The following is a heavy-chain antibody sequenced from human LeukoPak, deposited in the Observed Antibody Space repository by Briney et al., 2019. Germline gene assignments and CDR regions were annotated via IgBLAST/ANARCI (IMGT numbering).Heavy chain of an antibody. CDR2: ISSSSSTI. CDR3: ARDSSASRRGYPDY. V-gene: IGHV3-48*01. Sequence: GGSLRLSCAASGFTFSSYSMNWVRQAPGKGLEWVSYISSSSSTIYYADSVKGRFTISRDNAKNSLYLQMNSLRAEDTAVYYCARDSSASRRGYPDYWGQGTLVTVSS. J-gene: IGHJ4*02. D-gene: IGHD5-18*01. CDR1: GFTFSSYS.